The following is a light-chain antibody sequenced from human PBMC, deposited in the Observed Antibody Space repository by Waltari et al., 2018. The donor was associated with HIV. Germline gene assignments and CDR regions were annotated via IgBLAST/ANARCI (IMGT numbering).Light chain of an antibody. CDR1: SSDDGGYNY. J-gene: IGLJ3*02. CDR2: EVS. V-gene: IGLV2-14*01. Sequence: QSALTQPASVSGSPGQSITISCTGTSSDDGGYNYVSWYQQHPGKAPKLMIYEVSNRPSGVSNRFSGSKSGNTASLTISGLQAEDEADYYCSSYTSSSTLVFGGGTKLTVL. CDR3: SSYTSSSTLV.